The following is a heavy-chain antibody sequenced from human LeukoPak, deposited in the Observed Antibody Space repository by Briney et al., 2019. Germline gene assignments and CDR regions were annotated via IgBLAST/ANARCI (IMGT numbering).Heavy chain of an antibody. D-gene: IGHD6-13*01. CDR2: IYYSGST. Sequence: SETLSLTCTVSGVSISSYYWSWVRQPPGKGLEWIGYIYYSGSTNYNPSLKSRVTISVDTSKNQFSLKLSSVTAADTAVYYCARLDWTAAVYYFDYWGQGTLVTVSS. V-gene: IGHV4-59*08. J-gene: IGHJ4*02. CDR3: ARLDWTAAVYYFDY. CDR1: GVSISSYY.